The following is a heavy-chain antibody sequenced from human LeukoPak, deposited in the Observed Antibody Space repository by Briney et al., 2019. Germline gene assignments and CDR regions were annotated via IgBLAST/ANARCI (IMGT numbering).Heavy chain of an antibody. J-gene: IGHJ4*02. CDR3: ARGYQLLYRRGGILASDTTGFDY. V-gene: IGHV1-8*01. Sequence: GASVKVSCKASGYTFINYDINWVRQATGQGLEWMGWMNPNSDYTGYAQEFQGRVTMTKNTSISTAYMELSSLRSEDTAVYYCARGYQLLYRRGGILASDTTGFDYWGQGTLVTVSS. CDR1: GYTFINYD. D-gene: IGHD2-2*02. CDR2: MNPNSDYT.